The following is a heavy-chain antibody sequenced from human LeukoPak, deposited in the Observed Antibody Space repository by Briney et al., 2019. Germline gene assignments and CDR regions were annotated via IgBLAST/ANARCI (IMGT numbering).Heavy chain of an antibody. V-gene: IGHV4-34*01. CDR1: GGSFSGYY. D-gene: IGHD6-19*01. CDR3: VGQQYSSGWSDY. CDR2: INHSGST. Sequence: NPSETLSLTCAVYGGSFSGYYWSWIRQPPGKGLEWIGEINHSGSTNYNPSLKSRVTISVDTSKNQFSLKLSSVTAADTAVYYCVGQQYSSGWSDYWGQGTLVTVSS. J-gene: IGHJ4*02.